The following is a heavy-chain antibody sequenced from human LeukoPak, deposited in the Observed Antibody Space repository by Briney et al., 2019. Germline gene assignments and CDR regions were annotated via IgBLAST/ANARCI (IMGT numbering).Heavy chain of an antibody. Sequence: SETLSLTCTVSGDSISSGDYYWSWIRQPPGKGLEWIGYIHYSGSTYFNPSLKSRVIISVDTSKKQFSLNLNSVTAADTAVYYVATYSGSYRWFDPWGKGTLVTVSS. CDR2: IHYSGST. J-gene: IGHJ5*02. D-gene: IGHD1-26*01. V-gene: IGHV4-30-4*01. CDR1: GDSISSGDYY. CDR3: ATYSGSYRWFDP.